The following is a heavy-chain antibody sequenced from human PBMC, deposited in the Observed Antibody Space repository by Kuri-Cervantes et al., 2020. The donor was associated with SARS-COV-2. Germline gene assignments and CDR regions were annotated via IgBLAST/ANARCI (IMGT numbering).Heavy chain of an antibody. Sequence: SETLSLTCTVSGVSISSYYWSWIRQPPGKGLEWIGYIYYSGSTNYNPSLKSRVTISVDTSKNQFSLKLSSVTAADTAVYYCARDSCTNGVCYRYFDYWGQGTLVTVSS. CDR3: ARDSCTNGVCYRYFDY. J-gene: IGHJ4*02. D-gene: IGHD2-8*01. V-gene: IGHV4-59*01. CDR1: GVSISSYY. CDR2: IYYSGST.